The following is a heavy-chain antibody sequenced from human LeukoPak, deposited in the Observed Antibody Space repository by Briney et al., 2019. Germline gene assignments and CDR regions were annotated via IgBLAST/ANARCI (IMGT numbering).Heavy chain of an antibody. Sequence: SETLSLTRTVSGGSISSYYWSWIRQPPGKGLEWIGYIYYSGSTNYNPSLKSRVTISVDTSKNQFSLKLSSVTAADTAVYYCARVSRIAARVEWFDPWGQGTLVTVSS. CDR2: IYYSGST. CDR3: ARVSRIAARVEWFDP. CDR1: GGSISSYY. J-gene: IGHJ5*02. D-gene: IGHD6-6*01. V-gene: IGHV4-59*08.